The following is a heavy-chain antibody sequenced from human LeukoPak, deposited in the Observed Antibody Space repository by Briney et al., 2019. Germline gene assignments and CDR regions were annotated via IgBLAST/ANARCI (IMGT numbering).Heavy chain of an antibody. D-gene: IGHD1-26*01. CDR3: ARALGATTIDWFDP. V-gene: IGHV4-59*01. CDR2: IYYSGST. J-gene: IGHJ5*02. CDR1: GGSISSYY. Sequence: SETLSLTCTVSGGSISSYYWSWIRQPPGKGLEWIGYIYYSGSTNYDPSLKSRVTISVDTSKNQFSLKLSSVTAADTAVYYCARALGATTIDWFDPWGQGTLVTVSS.